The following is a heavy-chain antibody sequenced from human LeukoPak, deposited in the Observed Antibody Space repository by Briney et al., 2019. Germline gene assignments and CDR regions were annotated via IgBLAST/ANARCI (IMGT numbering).Heavy chain of an antibody. Sequence: GGSLRLSCAASGFTFSSYVMHWVRQAPGKGLEWVAIISYVGSNEYYADSVKGRFTISRDNSKNTLYLQMNSLRAEDTAVYYCATYSTSSGAFDFWGQGTLVTVSS. CDR2: ISYVGSNE. CDR3: ATYSTSSGAFDF. CDR1: GFTFSSYV. D-gene: IGHD6-6*01. V-gene: IGHV3-30*04. J-gene: IGHJ3*01.